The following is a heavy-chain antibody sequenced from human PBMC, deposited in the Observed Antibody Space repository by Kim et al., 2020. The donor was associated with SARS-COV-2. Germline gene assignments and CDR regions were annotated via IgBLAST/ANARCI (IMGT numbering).Heavy chain of an antibody. D-gene: IGHD2-2*02. J-gene: IGHJ4*02. CDR3: ARVPATAIPRFDY. V-gene: IGHV4-4*07. Sequence: NPAPKSRVPISRDTSKNRFSRELSSVTAADTAVYYCARVPATAIPRFDYWGQGTLVTVSS.